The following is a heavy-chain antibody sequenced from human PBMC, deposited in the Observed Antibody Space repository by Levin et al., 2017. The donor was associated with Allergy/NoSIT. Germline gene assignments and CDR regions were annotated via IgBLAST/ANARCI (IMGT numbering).Heavy chain of an antibody. CDR2: ISYDGSNK. J-gene: IGHJ4*02. CDR1: GFTFSSYG. D-gene: IGHD3-9*01. CDR3: AKDWGGWYYDILTGYFDY. Sequence: GGSLRLSCAASGFTFSSYGMHWVRQAPGKGLEWVAVISYDGSNKYYADSVKGRFTISRDNSKNTLYLQMNSLRAEDTAVYYCAKDWGGWYYDILTGYFDYWGQGTLVTVSS. V-gene: IGHV3-30*18.